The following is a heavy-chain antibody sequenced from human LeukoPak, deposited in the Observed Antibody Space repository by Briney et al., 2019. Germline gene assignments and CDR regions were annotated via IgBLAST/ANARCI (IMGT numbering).Heavy chain of an antibody. CDR2: IKQDGSEK. D-gene: IGHD3-3*01. CDR3: ARDGRITIFGVVIPPPGDY. CDR1: GFPLRPYA. Sequence: PGGSLRLSCVASGFPLRPYAMSWVRQAPGKGLEWVANIKQDGSEKYYVDSVKGRFTISRDNAKNSLYLQMNSLRAEDTAVYYCARDGRITIFGVVIPPPGDYWGQGTLVTVS. J-gene: IGHJ4*02. V-gene: IGHV3-7*01.